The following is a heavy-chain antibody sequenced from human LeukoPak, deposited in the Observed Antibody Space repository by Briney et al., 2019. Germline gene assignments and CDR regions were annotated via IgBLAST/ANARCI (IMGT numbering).Heavy chain of an antibody. CDR2: ITWDGGST. CDR3: AKERLRYFDS. CDR1: GFTFNGYT. Sequence: GGSLRLSCAASGFTFNGYTMHWVRQAPGKGLEWVSLITWDGGSTFYADSVKGRFTISRDNINNFLFLQMNSLRTEGTALYYCAKERLRYFDSWGQGTLVTVSS. J-gene: IGHJ4*02. V-gene: IGHV3-43*01. D-gene: IGHD5-12*01.